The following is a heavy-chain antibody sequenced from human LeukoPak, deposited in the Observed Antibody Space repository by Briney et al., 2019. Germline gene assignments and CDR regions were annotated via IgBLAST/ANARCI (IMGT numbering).Heavy chain of an antibody. D-gene: IGHD2-15*01. CDR2: ISTSATTI. V-gene: IGHV3-11*04. Sequence: GGSLRLSCAASGFIFSSYYMSWIRQAPGKGLEWVSFISTSATTIYYTDSVKGRFTISRDNAKNSLYLQMNSLRAEDTAVYYCATRGGGGPSGYWGQGTLVTVSS. J-gene: IGHJ4*02. CDR3: ATRGGGGPSGY. CDR1: GFIFSSYY.